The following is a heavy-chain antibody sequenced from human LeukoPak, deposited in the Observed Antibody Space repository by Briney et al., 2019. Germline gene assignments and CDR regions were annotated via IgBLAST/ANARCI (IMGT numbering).Heavy chain of an antibody. V-gene: IGHV4-59*08. D-gene: IGHD2-21*02. J-gene: IGHJ4*02. CDR3: ARLIIVLVTATPQYFVDS. CDR1: DGSISNYY. CDR2: IYYSGST. Sequence: SETLSLTCTISDGSISNYYWSWIRQPPGKGLEWIGHIYYSGSTYHNPSLKSRVSMSADTSKNQFSLKLTSVTAADTAVYYCARLIIVLVTATPQYFVDSWGQGTLVTVSS.